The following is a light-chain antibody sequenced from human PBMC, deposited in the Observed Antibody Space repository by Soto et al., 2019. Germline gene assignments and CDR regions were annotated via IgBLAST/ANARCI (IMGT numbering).Light chain of an antibody. CDR2: GAS. Sequence: EILMTQFPATLSLSPGEISTLSCGASQSVSSYLAWYQQKPGQAPRLLIYGASSRATGIPDRFSGSGSGTDFTLTISRLEPEDFAVYYCQQYGSSPRTFGQGTRWIS. J-gene: IGKJ1*01. V-gene: IGKV3-20*01. CDR1: QSVSSY. CDR3: QQYGSSPRT.